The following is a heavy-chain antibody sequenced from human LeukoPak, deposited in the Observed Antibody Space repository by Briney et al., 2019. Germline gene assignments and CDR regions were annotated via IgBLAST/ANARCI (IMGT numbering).Heavy chain of an antibody. D-gene: IGHD3-10*01. CDR3: ARHFRRDYPDSGSSQYFHYIDV. CDR2: IYATGNT. J-gene: IGHJ6*03. V-gene: IGHV4-4*09. CDR1: GGSMSDHY. Sequence: SETLSLTCAVSGGSMSDHYWSWIRQTPGTTLEWIGYIYATGNTNYSPSLKGRVTISLDTSKNHFSLRLRSVTAADTALCYCARHFRRDYPDSGSSQYFHYIDVWGKGTTVVVSS.